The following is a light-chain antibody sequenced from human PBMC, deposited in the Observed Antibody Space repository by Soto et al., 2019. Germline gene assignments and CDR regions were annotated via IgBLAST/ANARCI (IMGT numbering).Light chain of an antibody. CDR3: QQFGSWT. CDR1: QSVSSSY. Sequence: EIVLTQSPGTLSLSPGERATLSCRASQSVSSSYLAWYQQKPGQAPRLLMYVASSRATGIPARFRGSGSGTDFTLTISKLEPEDFAVYYCQQFGSWTFGQGTKVEIK. J-gene: IGKJ1*01. V-gene: IGKV3-20*01. CDR2: VAS.